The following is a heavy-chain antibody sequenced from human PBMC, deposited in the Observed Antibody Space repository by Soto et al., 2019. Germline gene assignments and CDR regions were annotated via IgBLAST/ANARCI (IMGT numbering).Heavy chain of an antibody. CDR1: EFNFSAYA. V-gene: IGHV3-23*01. CDR3: AKSYSSNWYDYFDN. J-gene: IGHJ4*02. CDR2: ISGSGGST. D-gene: IGHD6-13*01. Sequence: EVQLLASGGGLVQPGGSLRLSCAASEFNFSAYAMSWVRQAPGKGLEWVSAISGSGGSTYYADSVKGRFTISRDTSKSTLYLQMNSLIVEDTALYYCAKSYSSNWYDYFDNWGQGALVTVSS.